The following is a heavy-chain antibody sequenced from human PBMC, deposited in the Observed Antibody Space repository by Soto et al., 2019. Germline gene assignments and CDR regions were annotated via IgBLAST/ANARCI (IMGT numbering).Heavy chain of an antibody. CDR1: GFTFSSYT. V-gene: IGHV3-23*01. D-gene: IGHD2-15*01. Sequence: GGSLRLSCAASGFTFSSYTMSWVRQAPGKGLEWVSGVSGTGTRTYYADSVKGRFTISRDNSESTLSLQMNSLRDEDTAVYYCAKDHNTDPLGGFEFGGQGTMVTVSS. J-gene: IGHJ3*01. CDR2: VSGTGTRT. CDR3: AKDHNTDPLGGFEF.